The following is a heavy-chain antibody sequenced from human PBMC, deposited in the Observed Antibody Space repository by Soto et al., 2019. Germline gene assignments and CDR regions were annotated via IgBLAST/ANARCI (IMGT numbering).Heavy chain of an antibody. D-gene: IGHD5-12*01. CDR1: GFTFSDPY. J-gene: IGHJ6*02. Sequence: AGCLRLSCATSGFTFSDPYMAWVRQAPGKGLEWVGRTRNKANSYTTEYAASVKGRFTISRDDSKNSLYLQMNSLKTEDTAVYYCARGGHIVATIYYYYYGMDVWGQGTTVTVSS. CDR2: TRNKANSYTT. V-gene: IGHV3-72*01. CDR3: ARGGHIVATIYYYYYGMDV.